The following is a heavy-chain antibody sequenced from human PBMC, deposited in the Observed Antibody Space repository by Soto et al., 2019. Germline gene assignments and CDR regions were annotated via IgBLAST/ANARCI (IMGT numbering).Heavy chain of an antibody. V-gene: IGHV3-23*01. Sequence: EVQLLESGGGLVQPGGSLRLSCAASGFTFSGYAMSWVHQPPGKGLDWVSAISGSGGSTYYADSVKGRFTISRDNSKNTLYLQMNSLRAEDTAIYYCAREYYYDSSGDDAFDIWGQGTMVTVSS. CDR2: ISGSGGST. CDR3: AREYYYDSSGDDAFDI. J-gene: IGHJ3*02. D-gene: IGHD3-22*01. CDR1: GFTFSGYA.